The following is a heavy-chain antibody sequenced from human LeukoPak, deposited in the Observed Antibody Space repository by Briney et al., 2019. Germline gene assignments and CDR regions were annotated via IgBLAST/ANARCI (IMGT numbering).Heavy chain of an antibody. V-gene: IGHV3-11*04. J-gene: IGHJ4*02. CDR1: GFTFSDFY. CDR2: ISSSGNTI. CDR3: ARLGGSGWYLDY. D-gene: IGHD6-19*01. Sequence: PGGSLRLSCAASGFTFSDFYMSWIRQAPGEGLEWVSYISSSGNTIYYADSVKGRFTISRDNAKNSLYLQMNSLRAEDTAVYYCARLGGSGWYLDYWGQGTLVTVSS.